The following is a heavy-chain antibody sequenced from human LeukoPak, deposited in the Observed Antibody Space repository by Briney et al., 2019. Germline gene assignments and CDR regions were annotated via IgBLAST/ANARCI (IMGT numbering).Heavy chain of an antibody. V-gene: IGHV1-2*02. Sequence: ASVKVSCKASGYTFTGYYMHWVRQAPGQGFEWMGWINPNSGGTNYAQKFQGRVTMTRDTSISTAYMELSRLRSDDTAVYYCASLGGSGYYVGYFDYWGQGTLVTVSS. CDR1: GYTFTGYY. D-gene: IGHD3-22*01. CDR3: ASLGGSGYYVGYFDY. CDR2: INPNSGGT. J-gene: IGHJ4*02.